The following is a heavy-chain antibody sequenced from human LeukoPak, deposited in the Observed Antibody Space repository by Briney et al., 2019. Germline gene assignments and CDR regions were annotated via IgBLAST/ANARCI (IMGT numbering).Heavy chain of an antibody. CDR3: AKLGPYYDILTGYQRGMDV. D-gene: IGHD3-9*01. V-gene: IGHV3-30*04. CDR1: GFTFSNYA. CDR2: ISFDGNNK. Sequence: GGSLRLSCTASGFTFSNYAMHWVRQAPGKGLEWMTVISFDGNNKYYEDSVKGRFTISRDNSKNTLYLQMNSLRAEDTAVYYCAKLGPYYDILTGYQRGMDVWGQGTTVTVSS. J-gene: IGHJ6*02.